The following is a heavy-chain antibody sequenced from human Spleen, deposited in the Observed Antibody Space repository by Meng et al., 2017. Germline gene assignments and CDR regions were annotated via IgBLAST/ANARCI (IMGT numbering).Heavy chain of an antibody. J-gene: IGHJ4*02. Sequence: VPLQQWGAGILKPSETLSLHCGVSGGSFSDYYWSWIRQPPGKGLEWIGEINHSGSTNYNPSLESRATISVDTSQNNLSLKLSSVTAADSAVYYCARGPTTMAHDFDYWGQGTLVTVSS. D-gene: IGHD4-11*01. CDR2: INHSGST. CDR1: GGSFSDYY. V-gene: IGHV4-34*01. CDR3: ARGPTTMAHDFDY.